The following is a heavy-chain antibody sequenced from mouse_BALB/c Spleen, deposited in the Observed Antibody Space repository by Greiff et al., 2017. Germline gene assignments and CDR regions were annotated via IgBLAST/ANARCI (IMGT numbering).Heavy chain of an antibody. CDR1: GFTFSSYA. Sequence: DVKLVESGGGLVKPGGSLKLSCAASGFTFSSYAMSWVRQTPEKRLEWVASISSGGSTYYPDSVKGRFTISRDNARNILYLQMSSLRSEDTAMYYCARDYRYDGTSWFAYWGQGTLVTVSA. V-gene: IGHV5-6-5*01. D-gene: IGHD2-14*01. CDR2: ISSGGST. J-gene: IGHJ3*01. CDR3: ARDYRYDGTSWFAY.